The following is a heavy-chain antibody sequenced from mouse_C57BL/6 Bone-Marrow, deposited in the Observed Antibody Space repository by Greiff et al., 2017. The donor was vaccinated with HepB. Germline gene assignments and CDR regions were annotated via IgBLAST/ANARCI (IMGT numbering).Heavy chain of an antibody. D-gene: IGHD3-3*01. CDR2: ITHSGET. V-gene: IGHV12-3*01. CDR3: AGDSRGELPFAY. J-gene: IGHJ3*01. Sequence: VQRVESGPGLVKPSQSLFLTCSITGFPITSGYYWIWIRQSPGKPLEWMGYITHSGETFYNPSLQSPISITRETSKNQFFLQLNSVTTEDTAMYYCAGDSRGELPFAYWGQGTLVTVSA. CDR1: GFPITSGYY.